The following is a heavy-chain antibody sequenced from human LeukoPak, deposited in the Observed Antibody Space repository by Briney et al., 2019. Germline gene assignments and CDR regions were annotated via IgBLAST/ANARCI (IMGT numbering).Heavy chain of an antibody. CDR1: GYTFTSYG. J-gene: IGHJ4*02. CDR2: ISAYNGNT. Sequence: ASVNVSCKASGYTFTSYGISWVRQAPGQGLEWMGWISAYNGNTNYAQKLQGRVTMTTDTSTSTAYMELRSLRSDDTAVYYCARVLSGWYGGDYFDYWGQGTLVTVSS. CDR3: ARVLSGWYGGDYFDY. D-gene: IGHD6-19*01. V-gene: IGHV1-18*01.